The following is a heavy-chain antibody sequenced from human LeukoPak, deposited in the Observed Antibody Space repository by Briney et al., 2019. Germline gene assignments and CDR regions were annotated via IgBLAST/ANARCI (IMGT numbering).Heavy chain of an antibody. CDR2: IYYSGST. J-gene: IGHJ5*02. D-gene: IGHD3-3*01. V-gene: IGHV4-30-2*03. CDR1: GGSISSGGYS. Sequence: SQTLSLTCAVSGGSISSGGYSWSWIRQPPGKGLEWIGSIYYSGSTYYNPSLKSRVTISVDTSKNQFSLKLSSVTAADTAVYYCARSVPRITIFGVVEGNWFDPWGQGTLVTVSS. CDR3: ARSVPRITIFGVVEGNWFDP.